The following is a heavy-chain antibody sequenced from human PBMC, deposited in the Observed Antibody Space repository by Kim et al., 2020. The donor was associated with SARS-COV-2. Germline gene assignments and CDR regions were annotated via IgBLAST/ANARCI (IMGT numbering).Heavy chain of an antibody. CDR3: ARRPPSGSPFDF. Sequence: RYSTSFQGQVTISADKSISTAYLQWSSLKASDTAMYYCARRPPSGSPFDFWGQGTLVTVSS. V-gene: IGHV5-51*01. J-gene: IGHJ4*02. D-gene: IGHD1-26*01.